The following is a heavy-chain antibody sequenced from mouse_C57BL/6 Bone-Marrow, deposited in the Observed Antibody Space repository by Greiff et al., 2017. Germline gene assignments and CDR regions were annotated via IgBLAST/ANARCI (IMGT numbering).Heavy chain of an antibody. D-gene: IGHD2-2*01. CDR1: GFSLTSYG. CDR3: ARHEPNYYGYDGGFAY. V-gene: IGHV2-6-1*01. CDR2: IWSDGST. J-gene: IGHJ3*01. Sequence: QVQLKESGPGLVAPSQSLSITCTVSGFSLTSYGVHWVRQPPGKGLEWLVVIWSDGSTTYNSALKSRLSISKDNSKSQVFLKMNSLQTDDTAMYYCARHEPNYYGYDGGFAYWGQGTLVTVSA.